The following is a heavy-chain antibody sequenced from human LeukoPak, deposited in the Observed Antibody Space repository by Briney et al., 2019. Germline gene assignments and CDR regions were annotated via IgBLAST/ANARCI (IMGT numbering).Heavy chain of an antibody. CDR2: IYYSGST. Sequence: SQTLSLTCTVSGGSISSGGYYWSWIRQHPGKGLEWIGYIYYSGSTYYNPSLKSRVTISVGTSKNQFSLKLSSVTAADTAVYYCARGRGSYLVYWGQGTLVTVSS. CDR3: ARGRGSYLVY. CDR1: GGSISSGGYY. D-gene: IGHD1-26*01. J-gene: IGHJ4*02. V-gene: IGHV4-31*03.